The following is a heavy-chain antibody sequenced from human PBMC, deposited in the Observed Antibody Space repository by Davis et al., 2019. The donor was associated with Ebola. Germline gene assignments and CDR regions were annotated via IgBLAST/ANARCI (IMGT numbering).Heavy chain of an antibody. CDR1: GFTFSSYA. Sequence: GESLKISCAASGFTFSSYAMSWVRQAPGKGLEWVSATSGSGGSTYYADSVKGRFTISRDNSKNTLYLQMNSLRAEDTAVYYCAKGREIVGATFDYWGQGTLVTVSS. J-gene: IGHJ4*02. V-gene: IGHV3-23*01. CDR2: TSGSGGST. D-gene: IGHD1-26*01. CDR3: AKGREIVGATFDY.